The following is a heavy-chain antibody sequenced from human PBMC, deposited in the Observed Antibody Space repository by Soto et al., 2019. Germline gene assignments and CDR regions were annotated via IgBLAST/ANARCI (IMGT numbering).Heavy chain of an antibody. CDR2: INAGNGNT. V-gene: IGHV1-3*01. Sequence: ASVKVSCKASGYTFTSYAMHWVRQAPGQRLEWMGWINAGNGNTKYSQKFQGRVTITRDTSASTAYMELSSLRSEDTAVYYCARVMVRGVIPYNWFYPWGLGTLVTVSA. J-gene: IGHJ5*02. CDR1: GYTFTSYA. CDR3: ARVMVRGVIPYNWFYP. D-gene: IGHD3-10*01.